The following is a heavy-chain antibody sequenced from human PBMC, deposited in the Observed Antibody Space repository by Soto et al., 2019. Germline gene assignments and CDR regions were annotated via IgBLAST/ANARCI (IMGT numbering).Heavy chain of an antibody. J-gene: IGHJ6*03. CDR1: GYTFTSYY. D-gene: IGHD3-10*01. CDR2: INPSAGDT. V-gene: IGHV1-46*03. CDR3: DRGLMVRGVWFYYYMDV. Sequence: QVQLVQSGAELKKPGASVKVSCKASGYTFTSYYMHWVRQAPGQGLEWMGIINPSAGDTNYAQKFQGRVTMTRDTSTSTVYMELSSLISDDTAVYHCDRGLMVRGVWFYYYMDVWGKGTTVTVSS.